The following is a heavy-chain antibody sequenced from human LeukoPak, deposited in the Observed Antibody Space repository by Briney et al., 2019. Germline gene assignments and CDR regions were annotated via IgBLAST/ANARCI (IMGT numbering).Heavy chain of an antibody. CDR3: ARWVAAAGPTGYWFDP. D-gene: IGHD6-13*01. CDR1: AGSISSYY. CDR2: IYYSGSN. Sequence: PSETLSLTCTVSAGSISSYYWSWIRQPPGKGLEWIGYIYYSGSNNYNPSLKSRVTISVDTSKNQFSLKLSSVTAADTAVYYCARWVAAAGPTGYWFDPWGQGTLVTVSS. J-gene: IGHJ5*02. V-gene: IGHV4-59*01.